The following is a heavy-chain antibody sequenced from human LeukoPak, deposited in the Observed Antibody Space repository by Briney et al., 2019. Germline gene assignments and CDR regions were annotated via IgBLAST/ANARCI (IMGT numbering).Heavy chain of an antibody. V-gene: IGHV1-45*02. Sequence: GSSVKVSCKASGSSFTYRYLHWVRQAPGQALEGMGWVTPFNNRTNYAQKFQDRVSFTWDRSVTTAYMELTSLRSEDTAVFFCASHLEWSQGDAFDIWGQGTLVTVSS. CDR1: GSSFTYRY. D-gene: IGHD3-3*01. CDR2: VTPFNNRT. J-gene: IGHJ3*02. CDR3: ASHLEWSQGDAFDI.